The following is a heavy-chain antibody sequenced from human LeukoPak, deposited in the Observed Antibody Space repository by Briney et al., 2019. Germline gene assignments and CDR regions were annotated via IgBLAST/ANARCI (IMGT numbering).Heavy chain of an antibody. CDR2: IKQDGSEK. D-gene: IGHD2-15*01. J-gene: IGHJ6*04. V-gene: IGHV3-7*01. CDR3: ASWLCSGGSCPRVGDV. CDR1: GFTFSSYW. Sequence: GGPLRLSCAASGFTFSSYWMSWVRQAPGKGLEWVANIKQDGSEKYYVDSVKGRFTISRDNAKNSLYLQMNSLRAEDTAVYYCASWLCSGGSCPRVGDVWGKGTTVTVSS.